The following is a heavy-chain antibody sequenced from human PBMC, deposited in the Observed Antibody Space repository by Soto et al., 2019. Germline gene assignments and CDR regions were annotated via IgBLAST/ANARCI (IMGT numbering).Heavy chain of an antibody. CDR1: GGTFSSYT. CDR2: IIPILGIA. J-gene: IGHJ5*02. V-gene: IGHV1-69*02. Sequence: QVQLVQSGAEVKKPGSSVKVSCKASGGTFSSYTISWVRQAPGQGLEWMGRIIPILGIANYAQKFQGRVTITADKSTSTAYMELSSLRSEDTAVYYCARGYSSAPDREGWFDPWGQGTLVTVSS. CDR3: ARGYSSAPDREGWFDP. D-gene: IGHD5-18*01.